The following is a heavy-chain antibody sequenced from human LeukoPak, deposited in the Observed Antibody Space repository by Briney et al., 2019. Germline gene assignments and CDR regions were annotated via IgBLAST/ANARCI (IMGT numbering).Heavy chain of an antibody. CDR1: GFSFNTYA. V-gene: IGHV3-23*01. CDR2: ISGNTGST. J-gene: IGHJ4*02. Sequence: GGSLRLSCATSGFSFNTYAMAWVRQAPGKGLEWVSTISGNTGSTYYTDSVKGRFSISRDNSKNTLYLQMNSLRGEDTAVYYCARDHYSDSSGYYYVGYFDYWGQGTLVTVSS. CDR3: ARDHYSDSSGYYYVGYFDY. D-gene: IGHD3-22*01.